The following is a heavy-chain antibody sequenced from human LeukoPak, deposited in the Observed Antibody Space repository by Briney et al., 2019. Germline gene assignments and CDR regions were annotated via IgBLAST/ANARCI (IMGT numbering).Heavy chain of an antibody. D-gene: IGHD6-19*01. CDR1: GSSVSRGSYY. Sequence: SETLSLTCTVSGSSVSRGSYYWIRIRQPPGKGLEWIGYIYYSGDTNSNPSLKSRVTISVDTSKNQFSLKLRSDTARDTGVYYCPREGITASGWFDYWGQGTLVTVSS. CDR3: PREGITASGWFDY. J-gene: IGHJ4*02. CDR2: IYYSGDT. V-gene: IGHV4-61*01.